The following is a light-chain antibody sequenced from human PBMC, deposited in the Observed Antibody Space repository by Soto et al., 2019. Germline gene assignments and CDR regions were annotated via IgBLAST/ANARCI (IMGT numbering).Light chain of an antibody. CDR1: QSISTI. CDR2: GAS. V-gene: IGKV3-15*01. CDR3: QQYNKWPPRT. Sequence: EIVMTQSPATLSVSPGERATLSCRASQSISTILAWYQQRPGQAPRLLIYGASNRATGIPARFSGSGSGTEFTLTIKSLQSEDFAVYYCQQYNKWPPRTFGQGTTGDIK. J-gene: IGKJ1*01.